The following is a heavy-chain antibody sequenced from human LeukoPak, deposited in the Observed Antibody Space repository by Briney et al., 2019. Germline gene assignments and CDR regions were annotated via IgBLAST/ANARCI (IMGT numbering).Heavy chain of an antibody. J-gene: IGHJ4*02. CDR3: AIAAAGTLADY. CDR2: VSSHGGST. D-gene: IGHD6-13*01. CDR1: GFTFSDYT. V-gene: IGHV3-64D*09. Sequence: GGSLRLSCSASGFTFSDYTMNWVRQAPGKGLEYVSAVSSHGGSTYYADSVKGRFTISRDNSKNTLHLQMSSLRPEDTAVYYCAIAAAGTLADYWGQGTLVTVSS.